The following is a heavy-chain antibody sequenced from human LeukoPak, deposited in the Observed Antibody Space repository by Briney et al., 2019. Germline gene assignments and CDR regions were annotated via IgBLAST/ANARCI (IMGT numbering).Heavy chain of an antibody. J-gene: IGHJ4*02. Sequence: SETLSLTCAVYGGSFSGYYWSWIRQPPGKGLEWIGEINHSGSTNYNPSLKSRVTISVDTSKNQFSLKLSSVTAADTAVYYCARGRTGYSYGYLRYHFDYWGQGTLVTVSS. V-gene: IGHV4-34*01. CDR3: ARGRTGYSYGYLRYHFDY. CDR1: GGSFSGYY. D-gene: IGHD5-18*01. CDR2: INHSGST.